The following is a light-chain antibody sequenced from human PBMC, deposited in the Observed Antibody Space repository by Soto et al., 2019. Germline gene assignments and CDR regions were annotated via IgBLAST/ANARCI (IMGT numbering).Light chain of an antibody. CDR1: SSDVGGYNY. J-gene: IGLJ3*02. CDR3: CSYAGSNWV. Sequence: QSALTQPRSVSGSHGQSVTISCTGTSSDVGGYNYVSWYQQHPGKAPKLMIYDVSKRPSGVPDRFSGSKSGNTASLTISGLQAEDEADYYCCSYAGSNWVFGGGTKLTVL. V-gene: IGLV2-11*01. CDR2: DVS.